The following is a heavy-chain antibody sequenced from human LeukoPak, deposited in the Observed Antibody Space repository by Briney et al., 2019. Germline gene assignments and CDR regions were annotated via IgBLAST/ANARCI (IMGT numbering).Heavy chain of an antibody. CDR3: IKQERGLYSDYLRY. J-gene: IGHJ4*02. Sequence: GGSLSLSCVDSGFTFNIHWMTWVRQAPGKGLEWVGRLKSKTDGGTTDYAAPVNGRFTISRDDSKNMLYLQMNSLKTEDTAVYYCIKQERGLYSDYLRYWGQGTLVTVSS. CDR2: LKSKTDGGTT. D-gene: IGHD4-11*01. CDR1: GFTFNIHW. V-gene: IGHV3-15*01.